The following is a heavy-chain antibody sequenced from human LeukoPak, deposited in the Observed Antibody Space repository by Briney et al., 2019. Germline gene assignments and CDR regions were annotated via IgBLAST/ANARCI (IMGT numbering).Heavy chain of an antibody. CDR3: ARGTFLHVYCSSTSCSPGASWFDP. CDR1: GGSISSSSYY. V-gene: IGHV4-39*07. J-gene: IGHJ5*02. CDR2: IYYSGST. Sequence: SETLSLTCTVSGGSISSSSYYWGWIRQPPGKGLEWIGSIYYSGSTYYNPSLKSRVTISVDTSKNQFSLKLSSVTAADTAVYYCARGTFLHVYCSSTSCSPGASWFDPWGQGTLVTVSS. D-gene: IGHD2-2*01.